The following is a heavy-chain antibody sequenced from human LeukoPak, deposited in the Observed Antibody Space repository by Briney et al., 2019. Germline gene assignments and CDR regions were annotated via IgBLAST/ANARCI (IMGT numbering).Heavy chain of an antibody. CDR2: INPNSGGT. Sequence: ASVKVSCKASGYTFTGYYMHWVRQAPGQGLEWMGWINPNSGGTNYAQKFQGWVTMTRDTSISTAYMELSRLRSDDTAVYYCARGGIYSSSWYGFTDAFDIWGRGTMVTVSS. CDR3: ARGGIYSSSWYGFTDAFDI. D-gene: IGHD6-13*01. V-gene: IGHV1-2*04. J-gene: IGHJ3*02. CDR1: GYTFTGYY.